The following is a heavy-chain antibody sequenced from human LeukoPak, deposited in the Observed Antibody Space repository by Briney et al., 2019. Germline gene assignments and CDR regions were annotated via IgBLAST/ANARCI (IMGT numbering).Heavy chain of an antibody. CDR1: GYSFTSYW. Sequence: GESLKISCKGSGYSFTSYWIGWVRQMPGKGLEWMGIIYPGDSDTRYSPSFQGQVTISADKSISTAYLQWSSLKASDTAMYYCARRDYTRYCSSTSCSYFDYWGQGTLVTVSS. D-gene: IGHD2-2*01. CDR2: IYPGDSDT. V-gene: IGHV5-51*01. J-gene: IGHJ4*02. CDR3: ARRDYTRYCSSTSCSYFDY.